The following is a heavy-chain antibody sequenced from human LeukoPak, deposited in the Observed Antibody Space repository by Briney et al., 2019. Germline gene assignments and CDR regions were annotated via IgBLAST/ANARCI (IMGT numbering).Heavy chain of an antibody. CDR3: ARQVPGCSGGSCYSGSFDP. Sequence: GESLEISCKGSGYSFTNYWIGWVRQMPGKGLEWMGIIYPGDSDTRYSPSFQGQVTMSADKSISTAYLQWSSLQASDTAMYYCARQVPGCSGGSCYSGSFDPWGQGTLVIVSS. CDR2: IYPGDSDT. V-gene: IGHV5-51*01. CDR1: GYSFTNYW. D-gene: IGHD2-15*01. J-gene: IGHJ5*02.